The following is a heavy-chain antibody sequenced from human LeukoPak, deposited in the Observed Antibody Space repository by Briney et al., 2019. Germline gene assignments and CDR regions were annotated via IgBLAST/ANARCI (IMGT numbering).Heavy chain of an antibody. J-gene: IGHJ4*02. Sequence: GGSLRLSCAASGFTFSSYAMHWVRQAPGKGLEWVAVISYDGSNKYYADSVKGRFTISRDNSKNTLYLQMNSLRAEDTAVYYCAKHNIDYWGQGTLVTVSS. CDR3: AKHNIDY. V-gene: IGHV3-30-3*02. D-gene: IGHD1-1*01. CDR1: GFTFSSYA. CDR2: ISYDGSNK.